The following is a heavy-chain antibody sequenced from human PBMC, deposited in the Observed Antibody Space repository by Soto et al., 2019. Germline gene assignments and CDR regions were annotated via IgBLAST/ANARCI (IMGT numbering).Heavy chain of an antibody. Sequence: GASVKVSCKASGYTFTSYGISWVRQAPGQGLEWMGWISAYNGSTNYAQKLQGRVTMTRDTSTSTAYMELSRLRSDDTAVYYCARERSAAAFDIWGQGTMVTVSS. CDR2: ISAYNGST. D-gene: IGHD2-15*01. V-gene: IGHV1-18*01. CDR3: ARERSAAAFDI. CDR1: GYTFTSYG. J-gene: IGHJ3*02.